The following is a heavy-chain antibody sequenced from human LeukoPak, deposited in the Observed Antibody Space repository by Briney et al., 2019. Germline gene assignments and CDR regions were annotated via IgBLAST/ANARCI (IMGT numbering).Heavy chain of an antibody. Sequence: HPGGSLRLSCAASGFTVSSNYMSWVRQAPGKGLEWVSVIYSGGRPSYADSVKGRFTMSRDNSKNTVYLQMNSLRADDTAVYYCARGTRFGAASDTGYWGQGTLVTVSS. D-gene: IGHD6-13*01. CDR1: GFTVSSNY. CDR3: ARGTRFGAASDTGY. CDR2: IYSGGRP. J-gene: IGHJ4*02. V-gene: IGHV3-53*01.